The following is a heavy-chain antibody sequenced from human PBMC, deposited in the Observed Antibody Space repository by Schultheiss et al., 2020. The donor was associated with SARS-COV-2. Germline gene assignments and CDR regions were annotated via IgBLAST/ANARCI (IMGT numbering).Heavy chain of an antibody. D-gene: IGHD1-26*01. CDR2: IYYSGST. V-gene: IGHV4-59*08. CDR3: ARGGGSYLYWFDP. CDR1: GGSISSYY. J-gene: IGHJ5*02. Sequence: SETLSLTCTVSGGSISSYYWSWIRQPPGKGLEWIGYIYYSGSTNYNPSLKSRVTISVDTSKNQFSLKLSSVTAADTAVYYCARGGGSYLYWFDPWGQGTLVTVSS.